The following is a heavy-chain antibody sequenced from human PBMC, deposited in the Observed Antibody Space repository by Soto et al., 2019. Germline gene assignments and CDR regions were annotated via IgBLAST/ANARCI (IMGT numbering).Heavy chain of an antibody. CDR2: IYYSGST. CDR1: GGSISSGGYY. V-gene: IGHV4-31*03. CDR3: VRASGLLWFGELSNWFDP. J-gene: IGHJ5*02. Sequence: SETLSLTCTVSGGSISSGGYYWSWIRQHPGKGLEWIGYIYYSGSTYYNPSLKSRVTISVDTSKNQFSLKLSSVTAADTAVYYCVRASGLLWFGELSNWFDPWGQGTLVTVSS. D-gene: IGHD3-10*01.